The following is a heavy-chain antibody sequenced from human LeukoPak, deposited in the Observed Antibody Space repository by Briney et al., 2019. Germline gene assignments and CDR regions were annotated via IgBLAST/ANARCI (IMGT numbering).Heavy chain of an antibody. CDR2: IYYSGST. V-gene: IGHV4-39*07. D-gene: IGHD1-26*01. CDR3: ARGHKEPNWFDP. Sequence: SETLSLTCTVSGGSISSSSYYWGWIRQPPGKGLEWIGSIYYSGSTNYNPSLKSRVTISVDTSKNQFSLKLSSVTAADTAVYYCARGHKEPNWFDPWGQGTLVTVSS. CDR1: GGSISSSSYY. J-gene: IGHJ5*02.